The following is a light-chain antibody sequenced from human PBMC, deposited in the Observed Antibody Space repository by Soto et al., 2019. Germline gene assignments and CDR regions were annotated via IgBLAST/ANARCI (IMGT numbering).Light chain of an antibody. V-gene: IGKV3D-15*01. Sequence: ELVMTQSPATLSVSPGGRDTLSCSASPSVSRHLDWYQQNPGQAPRRIICGASTRATGIPARFSGSGSGTDFNLTISSLEPEDFAVYYCQQRAKWVTFGRGTKV. J-gene: IGKJ4*01. CDR1: PSVSRH. CDR2: GAS. CDR3: QQRAKWVT.